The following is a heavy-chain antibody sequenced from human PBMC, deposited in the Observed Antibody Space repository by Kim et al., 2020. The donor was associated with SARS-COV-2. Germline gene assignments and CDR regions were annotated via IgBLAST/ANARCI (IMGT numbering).Heavy chain of an antibody. V-gene: IGHV3-30*04. CDR3: ARDHDGLGDSSGYFDY. Sequence: GGSLRLSCAASGFTFSSYAMHWVRQAPGKGLEWVAVISYDGSNKYYADSVKGRFTISRDNSKNTLYLQMNSLRAEDTAVYYCARDHDGLGDSSGYFDYWGQGTLVTVSS. CDR1: GFTFSSYA. CDR2: ISYDGSNK. J-gene: IGHJ4*02. D-gene: IGHD3-22*01.